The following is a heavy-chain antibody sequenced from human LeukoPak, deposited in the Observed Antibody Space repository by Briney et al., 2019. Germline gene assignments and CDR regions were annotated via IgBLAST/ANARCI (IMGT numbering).Heavy chain of an antibody. CDR1: GFTFSSYA. CDR3: ATAERVVVRRAWFDP. V-gene: IGHV3-30*04. Sequence: PGRSLRLSCAASGFTFSSYAMHWVRQAPGKGLEWVALISYDGSNKYYADSVKGRFTISRDNSKNTLYLQMNSLRAEDTAVYYCATAERVVVRRAWFDPWGQGTLVTVSS. CDR2: ISYDGSNK. D-gene: IGHD2-21*01. J-gene: IGHJ5*02.